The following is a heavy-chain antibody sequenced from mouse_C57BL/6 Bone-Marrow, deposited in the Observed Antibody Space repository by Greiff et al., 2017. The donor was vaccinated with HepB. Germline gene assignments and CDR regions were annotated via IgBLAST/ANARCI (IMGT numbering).Heavy chain of an antibody. CDR3: ARHQFITTVVAYYFDY. J-gene: IGHJ2*01. Sequence: EVQGVESGGDLVKPGGSLKLSCAASGFTFSSYGMSWVRQTPDKRLEWVATISSGGSYTYYPDSVKGRFTISRDNAKNTLYLQMSSLKSEDTAMYYCARHQFITTVVAYYFDYWGQGTTLTVSS. V-gene: IGHV5-6*01. D-gene: IGHD1-1*01. CDR2: ISSGGSYT. CDR1: GFTFSSYG.